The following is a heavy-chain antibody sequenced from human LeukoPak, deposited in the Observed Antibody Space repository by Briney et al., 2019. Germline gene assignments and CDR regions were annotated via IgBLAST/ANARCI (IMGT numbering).Heavy chain of an antibody. J-gene: IGHJ4*02. CDR2: IDYSGNT. D-gene: IGHD5-12*01. V-gene: IGHV4-39*07. CDR3: ARQAFSAYDAPYYFDY. CDR1: GDSITTDNYY. Sequence: SETLSLTCIVSGDSITTDNYYWGWIRQPPGKGLEWIGSIDYSGNTYSSPSLKGRLTQSVATSKNQFSLKLTSVTAADTAMYYCARQAFSAYDAPYYFDYWGQGTLVTVSS.